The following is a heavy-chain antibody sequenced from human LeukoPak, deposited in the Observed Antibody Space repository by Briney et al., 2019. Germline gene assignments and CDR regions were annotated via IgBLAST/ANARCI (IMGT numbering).Heavy chain of an antibody. Sequence: PSETLSLTCTVSGGSISSSSYYWGWIRQPPGKGLEWIGSIYYSGSTYYNPSLKSRVTISVDTSKNQFSLKLSSVTAADTAVYYRARHQIQLWFNWFDPWGQGTLVTVSS. CDR3: ARHQIQLWFNWFDP. J-gene: IGHJ5*02. CDR2: IYYSGST. V-gene: IGHV4-39*01. D-gene: IGHD5-18*01. CDR1: GGSISSSSYY.